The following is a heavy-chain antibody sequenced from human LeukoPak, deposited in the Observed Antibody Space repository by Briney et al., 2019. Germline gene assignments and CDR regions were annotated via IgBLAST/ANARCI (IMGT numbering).Heavy chain of an antibody. Sequence: PGGSLRLSCAASGFTFSSYSMNWVRQAPGKGLEWVSYISSGSSTIYYADSVKGRFTISRDNAKNSLYLQMNSLRAEDTAVYYCARGPNYYDIKWLPEYFDYWGQGTLVTVSS. J-gene: IGHJ4*02. CDR1: GFTFSSYS. D-gene: IGHD3-22*01. CDR2: ISSGSSTI. CDR3: ARGPNYYDIKWLPEYFDY. V-gene: IGHV3-48*04.